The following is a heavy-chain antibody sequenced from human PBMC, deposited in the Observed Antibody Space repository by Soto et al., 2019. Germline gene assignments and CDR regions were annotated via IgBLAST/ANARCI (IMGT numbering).Heavy chain of an antibody. V-gene: IGHV3-9*01. CDR2: ISWNSGSI. D-gene: IGHD3-22*01. CDR3: AKDADNTYYYDSSGYYSYFDY. J-gene: IGHJ4*02. Sequence: GGSLRLSCAASGFTFDDYAMHWVRQAPGKGLEWVSGISWNSGSIGYADSVKGRFTISRDNAKNSLYLQMNSLRAEDTALYYCAKDADNTYYYDSSGYYSYFDYWGQGTLVTVSS. CDR1: GFTFDDYA.